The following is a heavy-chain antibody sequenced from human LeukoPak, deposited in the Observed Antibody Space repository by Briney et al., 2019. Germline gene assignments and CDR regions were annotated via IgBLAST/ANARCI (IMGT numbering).Heavy chain of an antibody. V-gene: IGHV3-30*04. Sequence: GGSLRPPCAASGFSFSRFSLHWVRQAPSKGLEWVAVISYDGGHEYYVDSVKGRFTISRDNSKNTLYLQMNSLGADDTAVYYCAYGGLAWGLDYWGQGTLVTVSS. CDR3: AYGGLAWGLDY. CDR1: GFSFSRFS. CDR2: ISYDGGHE. J-gene: IGHJ4*02. D-gene: IGHD3-3*02.